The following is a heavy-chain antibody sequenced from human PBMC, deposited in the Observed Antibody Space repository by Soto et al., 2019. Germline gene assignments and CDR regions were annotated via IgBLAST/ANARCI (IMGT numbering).Heavy chain of an antibody. V-gene: IGHV3-30-3*01. D-gene: IGHD3-3*02. CDR3: ARDLALSAYFDY. CDR2: ISYDGSNK. CDR1: GFTFSSYT. J-gene: IGHJ4*02. Sequence: QVQVVESGGGVVQPGRSLRLSCAASGFTFSSYTMHWVRQAPGKGLEWVAVISYDGSNKYYADSVKGRFTLSRDNSKNTLSLQMNSLTAEDTAVYNCARDLALSAYFDYWGQGTLVTVSS.